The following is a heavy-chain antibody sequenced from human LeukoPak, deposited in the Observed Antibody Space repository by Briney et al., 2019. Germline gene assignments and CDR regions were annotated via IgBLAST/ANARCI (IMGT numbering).Heavy chain of an antibody. D-gene: IGHD2-21*02. V-gene: IGHV3-7*01. Sequence: GGSLRLSCAASGFTYTNYWMKWVRQAPGGGPEWLANINKDGSEEYYADSVKGRFTISRDNAKNSLYLQMNSLRAEDTAVYYCARDAVRGGDCDFWGQGTLVAVSS. J-gene: IGHJ4*02. CDR1: GFTYTNYW. CDR2: INKDGSEE. CDR3: ARDAVRGGDCDF.